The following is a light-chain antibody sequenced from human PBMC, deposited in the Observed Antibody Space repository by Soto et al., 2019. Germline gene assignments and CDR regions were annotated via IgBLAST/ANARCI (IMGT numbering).Light chain of an antibody. CDR1: SSDVGGYNY. J-gene: IGLJ2*01. CDR2: DVS. Sequence: QSALTQPRSVSGSPGQLVTISCTGTSSDVGGYNYVSWYQQHPGKAPKLMIYDVSKRPSGVPDRFSGSKSGNTASLTISGLQAEDEAAYYYCTSEGGFNRVFGGGTKLTVL. CDR3: CTSEGGFNRV. V-gene: IGLV2-11*01.